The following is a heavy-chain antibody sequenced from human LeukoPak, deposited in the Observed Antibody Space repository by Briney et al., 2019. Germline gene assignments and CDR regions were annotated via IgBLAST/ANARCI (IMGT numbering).Heavy chain of an antibody. D-gene: IGHD6-19*01. J-gene: IGHJ4*02. V-gene: IGHV3-66*02. CDR3: ATTSSGWQFDY. Sequence: GGSLRLSCAASGFTVSSNYMSWVRQAPGKGLEWVSFTYSGGSTYFADSVKGGFTISRDNSKNTLYLQMNSLRAEDTAVYYCATTSSGWQFDYWGQGTLVTVSS. CDR2: TYSGGST. CDR1: GFTVSSNY.